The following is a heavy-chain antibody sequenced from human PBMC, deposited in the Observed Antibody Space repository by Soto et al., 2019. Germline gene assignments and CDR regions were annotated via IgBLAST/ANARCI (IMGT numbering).Heavy chain of an antibody. CDR2: IIPIFGTA. CDR3: ARDSGAGGNYYYYGMDV. J-gene: IGHJ6*02. Sequence: QVQLVQSGAEVKKPGSSVKVSCKASGGTFSSYAISWVRQAPGQGLEWMGWIIPIFGTANYAQKFQGRGKITGDESTSTAYMGLSSLRSEDTAVDYCARDSGAGGNYYYYGMDVWGQGTTVTVSS. D-gene: IGHD2-15*01. CDR1: GGTFSSYA. V-gene: IGHV1-69*01.